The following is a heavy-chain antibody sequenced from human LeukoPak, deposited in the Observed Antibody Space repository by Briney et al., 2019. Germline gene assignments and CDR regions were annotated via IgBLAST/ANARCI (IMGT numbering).Heavy chain of an antibody. CDR3: AKSGYNRFDY. V-gene: IGHV3-48*03. Sequence: GGSLRLSCAASGFTFSSYEMNWVRQAPGKGLEWVSYISSSGSTIYYADSVKGRFTISRDNAKNSLYLQMNSLIAEDTAVYYCAKSGYNRFDYWGQGTRVTVSS. J-gene: IGHJ4*02. CDR1: GFTFSSYE. D-gene: IGHD5-24*01. CDR2: ISSSGSTI.